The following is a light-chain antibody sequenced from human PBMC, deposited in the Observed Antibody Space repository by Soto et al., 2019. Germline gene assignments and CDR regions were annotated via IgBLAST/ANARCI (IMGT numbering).Light chain of an antibody. CDR1: QTISTL. CDR2: KAS. V-gene: IGKV1-5*03. CDR3: QQYSTYPWT. Sequence: DIQMTQSPSTLSASVGDRVTITCRASQTISTLLAWYQQRPGKAPNLLIYKASSLESGVPSRFSGSGSGTEFTLTISSLQPDDFAAYFCQQYSTYPWTFGQGTKVDFK. J-gene: IGKJ1*01.